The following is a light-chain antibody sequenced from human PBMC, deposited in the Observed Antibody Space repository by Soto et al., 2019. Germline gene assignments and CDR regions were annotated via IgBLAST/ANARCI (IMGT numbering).Light chain of an antibody. CDR1: ISNIGSNT. J-gene: IGLJ2*01. V-gene: IGLV1-44*01. Sequence: QSVLTQPPSASWTPGQRVTISCSGSISNIGSNTVNWYQQLPGTAPKLLIYSNNQRPSGVPDRFSGSKSGNSASLAISGLQSGDEADYYCAVGDDSLNVHVVFGGGTKLTVL. CDR3: AVGDDSLNVHVV. CDR2: SNN.